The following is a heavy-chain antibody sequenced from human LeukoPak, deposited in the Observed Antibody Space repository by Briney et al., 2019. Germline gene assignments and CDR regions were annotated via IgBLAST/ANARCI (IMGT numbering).Heavy chain of an antibody. V-gene: IGHV3-30*02. CDR1: GFTCTRCC. CDR3: VEEFASTLGY. J-gene: IGHJ4*02. CDR2: IRKDGSDE. Sequence: GGSLRLSCATSGFTCTRCCLAWVRQAPGKGLEWVAYIRKDGSDEHYADSVMGRFSISRDNFKNTLYLQMDSLRREDTAVYYSVEEFASTLGYWGQGTLVTVSS. D-gene: IGHD2-2*01.